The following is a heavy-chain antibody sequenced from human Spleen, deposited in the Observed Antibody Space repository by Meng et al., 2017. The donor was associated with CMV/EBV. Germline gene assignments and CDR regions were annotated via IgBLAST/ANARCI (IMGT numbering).Heavy chain of an antibody. J-gene: IGHJ5*02. D-gene: IGHD2-2*01. CDR2: DSPYDGDI. V-gene: IGHV1-18*01. Sequence: GISWVRQVPGQGLEWMGWDSPYDGDINYARKFRSSVTMTTDTSTTTAYMELRSLGSDDTAVYYCARDLEYCGSSSCFEDCFDPWGQGTLVTVSS. CDR3: ARDLEYCGSSSCFEDCFDP. CDR1: G.